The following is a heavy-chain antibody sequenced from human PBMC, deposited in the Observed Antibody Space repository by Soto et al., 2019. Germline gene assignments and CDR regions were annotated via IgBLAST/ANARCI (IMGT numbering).Heavy chain of an antibody. D-gene: IGHD6-13*01. Sequence: SETLSLTCTVSGGSISSYYWSWIRQPPGKGLEWIGYIYYSGSTNYNPSLKSRVTISVDTSKNQFSLKLSSVTAADTAVYYCARESSSSWYWFDPWGQGTLVTVS. CDR1: GGSISSYY. J-gene: IGHJ5*02. CDR3: ARESSSSWYWFDP. V-gene: IGHV4-59*12. CDR2: IYYSGST.